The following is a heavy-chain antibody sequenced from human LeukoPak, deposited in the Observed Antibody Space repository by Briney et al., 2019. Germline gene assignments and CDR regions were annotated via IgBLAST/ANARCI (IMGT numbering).Heavy chain of an antibody. V-gene: IGHV3-7*01. J-gene: IGHJ6*02. CDR2: IVREGGVQ. Sequence: PGGSLRLSCTASGFTTHYCLNWVRQSPRKGLVWVANIVREGGVQHYVASVEGRFTISRDSAKNSLALQMHSLRAEDTAVYYCARESDGHYYGSGKPFYYGMDVWGQGTTVTVSS. CDR3: ARESDGHYYGSGKPFYYGMDV. D-gene: IGHD3-10*01. CDR1: GFTTHYC.